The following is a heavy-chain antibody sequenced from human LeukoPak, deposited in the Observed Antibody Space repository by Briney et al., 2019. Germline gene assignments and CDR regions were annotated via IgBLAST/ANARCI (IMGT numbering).Heavy chain of an antibody. Sequence: PGGSLRLSCAASGFTFSSYWMSWVRQAPGKGLEWVANIKQDGSEKYYVDSVKGRFTISRDNAKNSLYLQMNSLRAEDTAVYYCTRQECSGGSCSYVDFWGQGTLVTVSS. D-gene: IGHD2-15*01. J-gene: IGHJ4*02. CDR1: GFTFSSYW. CDR3: TRQECSGGSCSYVDF. V-gene: IGHV3-7*05. CDR2: IKQDGSEK.